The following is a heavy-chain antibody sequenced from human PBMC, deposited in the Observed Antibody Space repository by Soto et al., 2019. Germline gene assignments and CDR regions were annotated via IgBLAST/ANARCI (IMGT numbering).Heavy chain of an antibody. J-gene: IGHJ4*02. D-gene: IGHD3-22*01. CDR3: ARDSGNHYDRFDS. Sequence: GGSLRLSCAASGFTFSTYSLDWVRQAPGKGLEWVSYISVGGTTTYYADSVKGRFNITRDNAKNSVYLQMNSLRAEDTAVYYCARDSGNHYDRFDSWGQGTLVTVSS. V-gene: IGHV3-48*01. CDR2: ISVGGTTT. CDR1: GFTFSTYS.